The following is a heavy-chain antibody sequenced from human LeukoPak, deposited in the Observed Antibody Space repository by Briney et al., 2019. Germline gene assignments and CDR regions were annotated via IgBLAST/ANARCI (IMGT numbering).Heavy chain of an antibody. CDR2: IKSKTDGGTT. D-gene: IGHD3-10*01. CDR1: GFTFSDYY. J-gene: IGHJ6*03. V-gene: IGHV3-15*01. Sequence: GGSLRLSCAASGFTFSDYYMSWIRQAPGKGLEWVGRIKSKTDGGTTDYAAPVKGRFTISRDASKNTLYLQMNGLKTEDTAVYYCTTVRRHLPIITMVRGEAEYYYYMDVWGKGTTVTISS. CDR3: TTVRRHLPIITMVRGEAEYYYYMDV.